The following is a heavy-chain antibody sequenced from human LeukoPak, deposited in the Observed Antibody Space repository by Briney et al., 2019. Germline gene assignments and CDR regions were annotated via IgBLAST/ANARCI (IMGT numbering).Heavy chain of an antibody. CDR1: GDSISSYY. Sequence: SETLSLTCIVSGDSISSYYWSWIRQPPRKGLEWIGYIYTGGGTNYNPSLKSRVTMSVGTSKNQFSLKLTSVTAADTAVYYCARPGQSTWWVYFNYWGQGTLVTVSS. J-gene: IGHJ4*02. CDR2: IYTGGGT. V-gene: IGHV4-4*09. CDR3: ARPGQSTWWVYFNY. D-gene: IGHD2-15*01.